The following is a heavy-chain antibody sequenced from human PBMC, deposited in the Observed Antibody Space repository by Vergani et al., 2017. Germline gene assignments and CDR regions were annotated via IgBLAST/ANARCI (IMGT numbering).Heavy chain of an antibody. Sequence: EVQLVQSGAEVKKPGESLKISCKGSGYSFTSYWIGWVRQMPGKGLEWMGIIYPGDSDTRYSPSFQGQVTISADKSISTAYLQWSSLKASDTAMYYCARPLRVDSSSWYWNSYYYYYGMDVWGQGTTVTVSS. CDR3: ARPLRVDSSSWYWNSYYYYYGMDV. CDR1: GYSFTSYW. D-gene: IGHD6-13*01. J-gene: IGHJ6*02. V-gene: IGHV5-51*01. CDR2: IYPGDSDT.